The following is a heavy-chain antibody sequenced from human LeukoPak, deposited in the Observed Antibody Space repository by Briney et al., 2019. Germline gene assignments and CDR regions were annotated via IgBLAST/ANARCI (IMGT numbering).Heavy chain of an antibody. D-gene: IGHD3-10*01. CDR2: MNPNSGNT. V-gene: IGHV1-8*03. J-gene: IGHJ4*02. Sequence: ASVKVSCKASGYTFTSYDINWVRQATGQGLEWMGWMNPNSGNTGYAQKFQGRVTITRNTSISTAYMELSSLRSEDTAVYYCARQHMVRGVDYWGQGTLVTVSS. CDR3: ARQHMVRGVDY. CDR1: GYTFTSYD.